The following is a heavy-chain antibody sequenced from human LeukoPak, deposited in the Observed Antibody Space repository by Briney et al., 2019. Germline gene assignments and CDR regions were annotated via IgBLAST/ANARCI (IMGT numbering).Heavy chain of an antibody. CDR1: GGSISSYY. D-gene: IGHD1-1*01. J-gene: IGHJ6*03. CDR3: AREGRERPQYYYYYYYMDV. CDR2: IYTSGST. Sequence: SETLSLTCTVSGGSISSYYWSWIQQPAGKGLEWIGRIYTSGSTNYNPSLKSRVTMSVDTSKNQFSLKLSSVTAADTAVYYCAREGRERPQYYYYYYYMDVWGKGTTVTVSS. V-gene: IGHV4-4*07.